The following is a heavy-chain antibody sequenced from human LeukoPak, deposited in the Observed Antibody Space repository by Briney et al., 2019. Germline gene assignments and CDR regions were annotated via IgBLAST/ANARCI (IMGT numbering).Heavy chain of an antibody. CDR3: AREVWGPEY. D-gene: IGHD1-14*01. CDR2: IKSKTDGGTT. J-gene: IGHJ4*02. CDR1: GFTFSNAW. Sequence: GGSLRLSCAASGFTFSNAWMSWVRQAPGKGLEWVGRIKSKTDGGTTDCAAPVKGRFTISRDNTKNSVYLQMSSLRAEDTAVYYCAREVWGPEYWGQGTLVTVSS. V-gene: IGHV3-15*01.